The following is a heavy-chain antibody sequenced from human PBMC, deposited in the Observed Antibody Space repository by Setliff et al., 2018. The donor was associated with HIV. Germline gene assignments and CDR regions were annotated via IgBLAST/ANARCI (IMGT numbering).Heavy chain of an antibody. J-gene: IGHJ1*01. CDR1: GYIFTSYG. CDR2: ISAYNGNT. Sequence: GASVTVSCKASGYIFTSYGISWVRQAPGQGLEWMGWISAYNGNTNYAQKFQGRVSMTIDTYTSTAYMGLRSLRPDDTAVYFYARDPSYGSYYDSSGQYFQNWGQGTLVTVSS. D-gene: IGHD3-22*01. V-gene: IGHV1-18*01. CDR3: ARDPSYGSYYDSSGQYFQN.